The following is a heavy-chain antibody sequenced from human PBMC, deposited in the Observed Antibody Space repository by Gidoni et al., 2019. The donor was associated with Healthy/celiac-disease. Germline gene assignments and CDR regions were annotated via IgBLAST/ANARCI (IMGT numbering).Heavy chain of an antibody. CDR1: GFTFSSYS. CDR2: ISSSSSYI. CDR3: ARDGRAYGMDV. J-gene: IGHJ6*02. Sequence: EVQLVESGGGLVKPGGSLRLSCAASGFTFSSYSMNWVRQAPGKGMEWVSSISSSSSYIYYADSVKGRFTISRDNAKNSLYLQMNSLRAEDTAVYYCARDGRAYGMDVWGQGTTVTVSS. V-gene: IGHV3-21*01. D-gene: IGHD2-15*01.